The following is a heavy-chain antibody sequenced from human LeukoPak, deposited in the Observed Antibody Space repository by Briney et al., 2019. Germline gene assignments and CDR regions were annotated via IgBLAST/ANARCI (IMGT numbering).Heavy chain of an antibody. J-gene: IGHJ3*02. CDR2: IYPSDSDT. V-gene: IGHV5-51*01. CDR3: ARLGSGFDI. D-gene: IGHD3-10*01. CDR1: AYIFTTYW. Sequence: DSRKISCKSSAYIFTTYWIGWVRQMPGKGLEWMGIIYPSDSDTRYSPTFQGQVTISADKSISTAYLQWSSLKASDTAMYYCARLGSGFDIWGQGTMVTVSS.